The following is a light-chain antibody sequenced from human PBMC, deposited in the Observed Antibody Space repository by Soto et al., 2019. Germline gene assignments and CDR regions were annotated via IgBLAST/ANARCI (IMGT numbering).Light chain of an antibody. J-gene: IGKJ4*01. CDR2: DTS. Sequence: DIQMTQSPSPLSASVGDRATITCRASQSISTYLNWYQQKPGKAPKFLMYDTSSFQSGVPSRFSGSGSGTDFTLTISSLQPDDFATYYCQQSYSSPITFGGGTKVEIK. CDR1: QSISTY. V-gene: IGKV1-39*01. CDR3: QQSYSSPIT.